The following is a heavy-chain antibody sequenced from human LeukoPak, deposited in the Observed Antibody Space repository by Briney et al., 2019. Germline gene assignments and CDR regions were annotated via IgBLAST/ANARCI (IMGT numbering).Heavy chain of an antibody. Sequence: GGSLRLSCATSGFTFDDYTMHWVRQAPEKGLEWVSLITWDGGTTHFADSVRGRFAISRDNSKNSLYLQINSLKTEVTAVYYCAKVFYSDSYFDSWGQGTLVIVSS. V-gene: IGHV3-43*01. CDR1: GFTFDDYT. CDR3: AKVFYSDSYFDS. D-gene: IGHD2/OR15-2a*01. J-gene: IGHJ4*02. CDR2: ITWDGGTT.